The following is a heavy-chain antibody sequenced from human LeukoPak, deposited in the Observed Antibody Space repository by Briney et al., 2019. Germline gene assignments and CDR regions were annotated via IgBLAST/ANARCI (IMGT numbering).Heavy chain of an antibody. CDR3: ARDPGIFGVVIGGAFDI. V-gene: IGHV3-30*03. Sequence: SGGSLRLSCAASGFAFSTFGMYWVRQAPGKGLEWVAVISYDGSNKYYADSVKGRFTISRDNSKNTLYLQMNSLRAEDTAVYYCARDPGIFGVVIGGAFDIWGQGTMVTVSS. CDR1: GFAFSTFG. J-gene: IGHJ3*02. D-gene: IGHD3-3*01. CDR2: ISYDGSNK.